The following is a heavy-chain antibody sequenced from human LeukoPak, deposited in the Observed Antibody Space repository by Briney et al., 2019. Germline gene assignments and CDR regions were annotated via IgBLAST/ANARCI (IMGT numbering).Heavy chain of an antibody. Sequence: SETLSLTCTVSGGSISSYYWSWIRQPPGKGLEWIGSIYHSGSTYYNPSLKSRVTISVDTSKNQFSLKLSSVTAADTAVYYCARSAGLGIYYFDYWGQGTLVTVSS. CDR2: IYHSGST. CDR1: GGSISSYY. V-gene: IGHV4-59*08. CDR3: ARSAGLGIYYFDY. D-gene: IGHD2-21*01. J-gene: IGHJ4*02.